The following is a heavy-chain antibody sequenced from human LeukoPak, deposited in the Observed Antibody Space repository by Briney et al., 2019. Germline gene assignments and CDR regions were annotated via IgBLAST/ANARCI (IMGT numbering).Heavy chain of an antibody. V-gene: IGHV4-31*11. J-gene: IGHJ4*02. CDR3: ARGADTANYYFDY. D-gene: IGHD5-18*01. CDR1: GGSFSGYY. Sequence: PSETLSLTCAVYGGSFSGYYWSWIRQHPGKGLEWIGYIYYSGSTYYNPSLKSRVTISVDTSKNQFSLKLSSVTAADTAVYYCARGADTANYYFDYWGQGTLVTVSS. CDR2: IYYSGST.